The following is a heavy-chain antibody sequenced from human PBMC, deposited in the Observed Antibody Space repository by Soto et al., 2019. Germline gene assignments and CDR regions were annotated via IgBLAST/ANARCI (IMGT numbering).Heavy chain of an antibody. D-gene: IGHD2-2*01. CDR3: ARDGEYCSSTSCQPDFDY. CDR1: GFTFSSYA. J-gene: IGHJ4*02. Sequence: QVQLVESGGGVVHPGRSLRLSCAASGFTFSSYAMHWVRQAPGKGLEWVAVISYDGSNKYYADSVKGRFTISRDNSKNTLYLQMNSRRAEDTAVYYCARDGEYCSSTSCQPDFDYRGQGTLVTVSS. V-gene: IGHV3-30-3*01. CDR2: ISYDGSNK.